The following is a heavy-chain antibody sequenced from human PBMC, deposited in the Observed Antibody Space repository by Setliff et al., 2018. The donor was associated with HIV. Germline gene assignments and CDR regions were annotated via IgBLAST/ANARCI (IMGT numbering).Heavy chain of an antibody. J-gene: IGHJ6*03. CDR1: GFTFSSYG. CDR3: ARVRETSGGYWGNFYYYMDV. CDR2: IRYDGSNK. V-gene: IGHV3-30*02. D-gene: IGHD2-21*02. Sequence: PGESLKISCAASGFTFSSYGMHWVRQAPGKGLEWVAFIRYDGSNKYYADSVKGRFTISRDNAKNSLYLQMSSLRADDTAVYFCARVRETSGGYWGNFYYYMDVWGKGTTVTVSS.